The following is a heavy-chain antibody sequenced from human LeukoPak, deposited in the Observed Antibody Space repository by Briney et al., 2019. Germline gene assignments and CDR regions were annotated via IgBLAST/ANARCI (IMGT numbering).Heavy chain of an antibody. D-gene: IGHD4-23*01. V-gene: IGHV3-23*01. CDR3: GKGGGNVRRYFEY. Sequence: GGSLRLSCAASGFTFSSYAMTWVRQAPGKGLEWVSSISVNGGTTYYADSVKGRFTISRDSSKNTLYLQMNSLRAEDTAVYYCGKGGGNVRRYFEYWGQGTLVTVSS. CDR1: GFTFSSYA. CDR2: ISVNGGTT. J-gene: IGHJ4*02.